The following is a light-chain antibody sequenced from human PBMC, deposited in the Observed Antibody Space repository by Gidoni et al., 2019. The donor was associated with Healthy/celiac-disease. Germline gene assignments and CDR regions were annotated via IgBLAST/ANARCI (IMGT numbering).Light chain of an antibody. CDR1: SSNIGAGYD. CDR3: QSYDSTLSGSV. V-gene: IGLV1-40*01. CDR2: GNK. J-gene: IGLJ3*02. Sequence: QSVLTQPPSVPGAPGHTVTIDCSGSSSNIGAGYDVHWYQQLPGTAPKLLIYGNKNRPSGVPDRFSGSKSATSASLAITGLQAEDEAVYHCQSYDSTLSGSVFGGGTKLTVL.